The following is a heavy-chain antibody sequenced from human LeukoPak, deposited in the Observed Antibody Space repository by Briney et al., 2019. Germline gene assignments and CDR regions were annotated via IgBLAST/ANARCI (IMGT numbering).Heavy chain of an antibody. CDR3: ASGRQLGY. D-gene: IGHD6-13*01. Sequence: PGGSLRLSCAASGLTFSNYWMSWVRQAPGKGLEWVASIKEDGSEKYYVDSVKGRFTISRDNARNSLYLQMNSLRAEDTAVYYCASGRQLGYWGQGTLVTVSS. V-gene: IGHV3-7*01. CDR2: IKEDGSEK. CDR1: GLTFSNYW. J-gene: IGHJ4*02.